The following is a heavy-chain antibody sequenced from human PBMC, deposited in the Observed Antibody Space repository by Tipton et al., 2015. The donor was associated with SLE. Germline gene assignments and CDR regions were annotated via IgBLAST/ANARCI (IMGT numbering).Heavy chain of an antibody. CDR3: ARDRDLWSGNDAFDI. D-gene: IGHD3-3*01. V-gene: IGHV3-33*01. CDR1: GFIFDNYDNYG. CDR2: AWYDGSRE. Sequence: RSLRLSCVASGFIFDNYDNYGMHWVRQAPGKGLEWVAAAWYDGSREYYADSVKGRFTISRDNSENTLSLQMNSLRVEDTAVYYCARDRDLWSGNDAFDIWGQGTMVTVSS. J-gene: IGHJ3*02.